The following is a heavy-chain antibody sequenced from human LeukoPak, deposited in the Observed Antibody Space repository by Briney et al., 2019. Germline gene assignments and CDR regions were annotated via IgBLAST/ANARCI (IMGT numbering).Heavy chain of an antibody. J-gene: IGHJ4*02. D-gene: IGHD3-22*01. Sequence: GASVKVSCKASGYTFIDYYMHWVRQAPGQGLEWMGMINPRGGSTIYAQDFQGRVTLTRDTSTSTVYMELSSLRSEDTAVYYCARRYYDNSGHSYGYYFDYWGQGTLATVSS. CDR2: INPRGGST. CDR3: ARRYYDNSGHSYGYYFDY. V-gene: IGHV1-46*01. CDR1: GYTFIDYY.